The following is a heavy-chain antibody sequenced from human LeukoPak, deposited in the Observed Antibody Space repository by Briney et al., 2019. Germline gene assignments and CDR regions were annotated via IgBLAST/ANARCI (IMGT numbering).Heavy chain of an antibody. CDR3: ARYEMRATALDS. D-gene: IGHD1-26*01. CDR2: IYYSGST. Sequence: SETLSLTCTVSGGSISNYYWSWIRQPPGKGLEWIGYIYYSGSTNYNPSLKSRVTISVDTSKNQFSLKLRSVTAADTAVYYCARYEMRATALDSWGQGTLVTVSS. CDR1: GGSISNYY. J-gene: IGHJ4*02. V-gene: IGHV4-59*01.